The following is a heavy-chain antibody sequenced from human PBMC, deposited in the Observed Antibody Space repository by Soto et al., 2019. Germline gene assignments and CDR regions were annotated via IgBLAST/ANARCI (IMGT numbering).Heavy chain of an antibody. D-gene: IGHD6-13*01. V-gene: IGHV4-4*02. CDR2: IYHSGST. CDR3: ARGETQQQRDY. J-gene: IGHJ4*02. CDR1: GDSITSDKW. Sequence: QVQLQESGPGLVKPSGTLSLTCAVSGDSITSDKWWSWIRQPPGKGLQWIGEIYHSGSTKYNPSLKSRVIISVDKSKNQFTLKVNSVSDADTAVYYCARGETQQQRDYWGQGTLVTVAS.